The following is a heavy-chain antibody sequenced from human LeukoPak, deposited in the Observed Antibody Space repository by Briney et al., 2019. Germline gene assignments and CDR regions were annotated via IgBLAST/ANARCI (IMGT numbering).Heavy chain of an antibody. J-gene: IGHJ4*02. CDR2: ISGDGVNT. CDR3: ARDAAYVTFDY. Sequence: GGSLRLPCAASGFTFSLYTMHWVRQAPGKGLECVSVISGDGVNTYYANSVKGRFTIPRDNSKNTLYLEMGSLRAEDRAVYYCARDAAYVTFDYWGQGTLVTVSS. V-gene: IGHV3-64*01. CDR1: GFTFSLYT. D-gene: IGHD2-21*01.